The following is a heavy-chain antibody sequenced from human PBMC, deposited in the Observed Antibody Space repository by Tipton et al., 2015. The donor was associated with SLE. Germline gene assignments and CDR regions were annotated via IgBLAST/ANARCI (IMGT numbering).Heavy chain of an antibody. D-gene: IGHD4-17*01. V-gene: IGHV4-4*07. J-gene: IGHJ4*02. CDR1: GGSISSYY. CDR3: ARGSGLRPLGDY. Sequence: TLSLTCTVSGGSISSYYWSWIRQPAGKGLEWFGRIYTSGSTNYNPSLKSRVTISVDTSKNQFSLKLSSVTAADTAVYYCARGSGLRPLGDYWGQGTLVTVSS. CDR2: IYTSGST.